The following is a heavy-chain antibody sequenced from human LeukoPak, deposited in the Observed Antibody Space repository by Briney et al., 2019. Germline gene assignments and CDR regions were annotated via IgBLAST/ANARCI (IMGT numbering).Heavy chain of an antibody. CDR2: ISSSSSYI. V-gene: IGHV3-21*01. CDR3: ASAIRLRDY. CDR1: GFTFSSYS. J-gene: IGHJ4*02. D-gene: IGHD3-3*01. Sequence: GGSLRLSCAASGFTFSSYSMNWVRQAPGKGLEWVSSISSSSSYIYYADSVKGRFTISRDNAKSSLYLQMNSLRAEDTAVYYCASAIRLRDYWGQGTLVTVSS.